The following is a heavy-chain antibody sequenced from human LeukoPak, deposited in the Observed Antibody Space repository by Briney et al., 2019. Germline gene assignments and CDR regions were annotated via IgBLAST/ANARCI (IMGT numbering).Heavy chain of an antibody. CDR3: ARDYYDSSGYYYNFDY. V-gene: IGHV1-2*02. CDR2: INPNSGGT. CDR1: AYTFTCYY. J-gene: IGHJ4*02. D-gene: IGHD3-22*01. Sequence: ASVKLSCKAAAYTFTCYYMHWVRQAPGQGLEWMGWINPNSGGTNYAEKSQGRVTMTRDTSISTAYMEMSRLRSDDTAVYYCARDYYDSSGYYYNFDYWGQGTLVTVAS.